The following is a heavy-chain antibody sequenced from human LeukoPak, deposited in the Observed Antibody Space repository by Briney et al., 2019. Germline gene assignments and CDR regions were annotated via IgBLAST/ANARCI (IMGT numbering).Heavy chain of an antibody. V-gene: IGHV3-21*01. D-gene: IGHD1-26*01. CDR2: ISSSSSYI. CDR1: GFTFSSYS. Sequence: GGSRRLSCAASGFTFSSYSMNWVRQAPGKGLEWVSSISSSSSYIYYADSVKGRFTISRDNAKNSLYLQMNSLRAEDTAVYYCAPRPGGGSGSYSSFDYWGQGTLVTVSS. J-gene: IGHJ4*02. CDR3: APRPGGGSGSYSSFDY.